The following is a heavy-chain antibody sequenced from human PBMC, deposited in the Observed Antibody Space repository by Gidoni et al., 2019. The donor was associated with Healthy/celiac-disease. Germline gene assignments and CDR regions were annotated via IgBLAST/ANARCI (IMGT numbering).Heavy chain of an antibody. J-gene: IGHJ4*02. CDR2: ISGSGGST. D-gene: IGHD4-17*01. CDR3: AIDGDYFCSAPEGANFDY. Sequence: EVPLLESGGGLVQPGGSLRLSCAASGFTFSSYAMSWVLQARGKGLEWVSAISGSGGSTYYADSVKGRFTISRDNSKNTLYLQMNSLRAEDTAVYYCAIDGDYFCSAPEGANFDYWGQGTLVTVSS. CDR1: GFTFSSYA. V-gene: IGHV3-23*01.